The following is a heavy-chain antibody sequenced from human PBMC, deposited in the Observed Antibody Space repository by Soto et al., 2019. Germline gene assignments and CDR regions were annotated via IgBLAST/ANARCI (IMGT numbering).Heavy chain of an antibody. CDR1: GFTFSSYW. D-gene: IGHD2-2*01. Sequence: PGGSLRLSCAASGFTFSSYWMYWVRQAPGKGLVWVSRINSDGSSTSYADSVKGRFTISRDNAKNTLYLQMNSLRAEDTAVYYCARDRQYQLPVYVYGMDVWGQGTTVTVSS. J-gene: IGHJ6*02. CDR2: INSDGSST. CDR3: ARDRQYQLPVYVYGMDV. V-gene: IGHV3-74*01.